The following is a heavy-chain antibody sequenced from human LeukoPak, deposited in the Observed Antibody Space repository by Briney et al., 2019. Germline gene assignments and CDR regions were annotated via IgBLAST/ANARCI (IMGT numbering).Heavy chain of an antibody. CDR3: ARDRRVRTLLDY. CDR1: GYTFTGYY. D-gene: IGHD1-1*01. CDR2: INPNSGGT. V-gene: IGHV1-2*02. J-gene: IGHJ4*02. Sequence: ALVKVSCKASGYTFTGYYMHWVRQAPGQGLEWMGWINPNSGGTNYAQKFQGRVTMTRDTSISTAYMELSRLRSDDTAVYYCARDRRVRTLLDYWGQGTLVTVSS.